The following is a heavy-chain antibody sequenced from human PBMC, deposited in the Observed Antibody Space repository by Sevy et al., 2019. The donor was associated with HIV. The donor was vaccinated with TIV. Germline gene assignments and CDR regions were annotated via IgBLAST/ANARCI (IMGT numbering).Heavy chain of an antibody. V-gene: IGHV4-34*01. CDR2: INESGIT. J-gene: IGHJ5*02. CDR3: ARSPPVVVVPGAPSWFDP. CDR1: DGSFSGYY. Sequence: SETLSLTCAVHDGSFSGYYWNSIRQLPGKGLEWIGEINESGITYYNPSLKSRVTISVDTSKKQFSLKLNSVTAADTAVYFCARSPPVVVVPGAPSWFDPWGQGTLVTVSS. D-gene: IGHD2-2*01.